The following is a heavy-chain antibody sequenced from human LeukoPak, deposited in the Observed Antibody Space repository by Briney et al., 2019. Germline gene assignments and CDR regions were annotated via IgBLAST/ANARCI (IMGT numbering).Heavy chain of an antibody. CDR1: EYTCTGYY. CDR2: INPNSGCT. V-gene: IGHV1-2*02. D-gene: IGHD3-9*01. J-gene: IGHJ3*02. Sequence: ASVKVSGKASEYTCTGYYMHWVRQAPGQGLEWMGWINPNSGCTNYAQKFQGRVTMTRDTSISTAYMELSRLRSDDTAVYYCARDSAEYYDVLTGYRNAFDIWGQGTMVTVSS. CDR3: ARDSAEYYDVLTGYRNAFDI.